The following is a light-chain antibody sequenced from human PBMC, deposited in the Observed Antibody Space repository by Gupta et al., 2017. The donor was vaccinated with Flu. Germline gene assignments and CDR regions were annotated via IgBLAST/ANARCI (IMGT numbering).Light chain of an antibody. CDR1: SSNIGAGYD. CDR2: GNS. J-gene: IGLJ2*01. Sequence: QSVLTQPPSVSGAPGQMVTISCTGSSSNIGAGYDVHWYQQLPGTAPKLHIYGNSNRPAGVPDRFSGSKSGTSASLAITGLQAEDEADYYCQSYDSSLSGVVFGGGTKLTVL. V-gene: IGLV1-40*01. CDR3: QSYDSSLSGVV.